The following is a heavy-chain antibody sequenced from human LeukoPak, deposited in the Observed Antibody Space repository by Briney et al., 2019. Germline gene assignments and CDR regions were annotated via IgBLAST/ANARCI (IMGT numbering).Heavy chain of an antibody. CDR1: GGSFSGYY. J-gene: IGHJ4*02. CDR2: INHSGST. D-gene: IGHD2-15*01. Sequence: SETLSLTCAVYGGSFSGYYWSWIRQPPGKGLEWIGEINHSGSTNYNPSLKSRVTISVDTSKNQFSLKLSSVTAADTAVYYCARLSKRQVVAATRGYFDYWGQGTLVTVSS. V-gene: IGHV4-34*01. CDR3: ARLSKRQVVAATRGYFDY.